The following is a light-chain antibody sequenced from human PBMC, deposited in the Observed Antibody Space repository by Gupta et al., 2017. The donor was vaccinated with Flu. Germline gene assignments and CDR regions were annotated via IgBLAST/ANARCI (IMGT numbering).Light chain of an antibody. J-gene: IGKJ2*01. CDR3: QQYGSSPET. CDR2: GAS. V-gene: IGKV3-20*01. CDR1: QSITSNY. Sequence: ETVLTQSPGTLSLSPGERATLSCRASQSITSNYLAWYQQKPGQPPRLLIYGASSRATGIPDRFSASGSGTDFTLTISRLEPEDFAVYYCQQYGSSPETFGQGTKLEIK.